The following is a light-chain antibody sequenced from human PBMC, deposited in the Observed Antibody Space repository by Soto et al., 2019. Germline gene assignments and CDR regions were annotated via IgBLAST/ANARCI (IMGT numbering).Light chain of an antibody. V-gene: IGKV1-12*01. CDR3: LQANSFPRT. J-gene: IGKJ1*01. CDR1: QGISTW. Sequence: DIQMTQSPSSVSASVGDRVTITCRASQGISTWLAWYQQKPGKAPSLLILAASSLKSGVPSRFSGSVSGTDFTLPICSLQPDDLATYFCLQANSFPRTFSQATKVAIK. CDR2: AAS.